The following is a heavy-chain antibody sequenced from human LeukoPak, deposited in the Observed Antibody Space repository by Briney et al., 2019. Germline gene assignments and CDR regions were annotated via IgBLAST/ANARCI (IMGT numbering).Heavy chain of an antibody. CDR1: GFTFSSYA. D-gene: IGHD1-26*01. CDR3: ARGNEWLGATFADN. V-gene: IGHV3-30*04. Sequence: GGSLRLSCAASGFTFSSYAMHWVRQAPGKGLEWVAVISYDGSNKYYADSVKGRFTISRDNSKNTLYLQMNSLRAEDTAVYYCARGNEWLGATFADNWGKGTLVTVSS. J-gene: IGHJ4*02. CDR2: ISYDGSNK.